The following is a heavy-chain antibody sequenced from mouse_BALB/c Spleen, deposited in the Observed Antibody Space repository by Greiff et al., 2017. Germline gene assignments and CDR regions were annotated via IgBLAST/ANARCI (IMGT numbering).Heavy chain of an antibody. Sequence: VQLQQSGPELVKPGASVKMSCKASGYTFTSYVMHWVKQKPGQGLEWIGYINPYNDGTKYNEKFKGKATLTSDKSSSTAYMELSSLTSEDSAVYDCARWSYAAWFAYWGQGTLVTVSA. CDR1: GYTFTSYV. J-gene: IGHJ3*01. D-gene: IGHD6-5*01. CDR2: INPYNDGT. CDR3: ARWSYAAWFAY. V-gene: IGHV1-14*01.